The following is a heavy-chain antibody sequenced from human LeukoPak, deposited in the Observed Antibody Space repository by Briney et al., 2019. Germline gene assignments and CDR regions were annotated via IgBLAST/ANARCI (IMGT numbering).Heavy chain of an antibody. CDR1: GDSVSSNSAA. Sequence: SQTLSLTCAISGDSVSSNSAAWNWIRQSPSRGLEWLGRTYYRSKWYNDYAVSVKSRITINPDTSKNQFSLQLNSVTPEDAAVYYCARWCSPSTDGASYSSSCLDAFDIWGQGTMVTVSS. V-gene: IGHV6-1*01. J-gene: IGHJ3*02. CDR3: ARWCSPSTDGASYSSSCLDAFDI. CDR2: TYYRSKWYN. D-gene: IGHD6-13*01.